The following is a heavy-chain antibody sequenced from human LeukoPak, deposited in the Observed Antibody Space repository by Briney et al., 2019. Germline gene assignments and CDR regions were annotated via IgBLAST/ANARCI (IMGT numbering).Heavy chain of an antibody. Sequence: ASVKVSCKASGCTFTSYYMHWVRQAPGQGLEWMGIINPSGGSTSYAQKFQGRVTMTRDTSTSTVYMELSSLRSEDTAVYYCARDAQLGILDYWGQGTLVTISS. CDR1: GCTFTSYY. V-gene: IGHV1-46*01. D-gene: IGHD7-27*01. CDR3: ARDAQLGILDY. CDR2: INPSGGST. J-gene: IGHJ4*02.